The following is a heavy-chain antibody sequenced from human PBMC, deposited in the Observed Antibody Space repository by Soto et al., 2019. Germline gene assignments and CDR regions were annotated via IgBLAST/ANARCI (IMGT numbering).Heavy chain of an antibody. V-gene: IGHV3-33*03. Sequence: SLRLSCATSGFTFSSYGMHWVRQPPGKGLEWVAIIWYDGFIKYYADSVKGRFTISRDNSKDTLYLQMDSLRAEDTAVYYCARGTGYNYGRQHWGQGTLVTVSS. CDR3: ARGTGYNYGRQH. CDR2: IWYDGFIK. D-gene: IGHD5-18*01. J-gene: IGHJ1*01. CDR1: GFTFSSYG.